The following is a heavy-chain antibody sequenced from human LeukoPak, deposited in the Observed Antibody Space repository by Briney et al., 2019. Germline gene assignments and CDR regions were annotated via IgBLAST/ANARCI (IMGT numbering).Heavy chain of an antibody. CDR1: GYTFTNYY. CDR3: AREFSGGLFDY. J-gene: IGHJ4*02. CDR2: ILPSSGKT. D-gene: IGHD3-10*01. V-gene: IGHV1-46*01. Sequence: ASVKVSCKTSGYTFTNYYMHWVRQAPGQGLEWMGIILPSSGKTNYAQQLQGRVTMTRDTSTSTVYMELSSLRSEDTAVYYCAREFSGGLFDYWGQGTLVTVSS.